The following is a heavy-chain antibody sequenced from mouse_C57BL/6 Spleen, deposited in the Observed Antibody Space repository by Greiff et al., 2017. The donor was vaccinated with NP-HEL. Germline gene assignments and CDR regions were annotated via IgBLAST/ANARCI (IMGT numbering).Heavy chain of an antibody. Sequence: VQLQQSGAELVKPGDSVKLSCKASGYTFTSYWMQWVKQRPGQGLEWIGEIDPSDSYTNYNQKFKGKATLTVDTSSSTAYMQLSSLTSEDSAVYYCARGAYYSNYDFDYWGQGTTLTVSS. J-gene: IGHJ2*01. CDR1: GYTFTSYW. CDR2: IDPSDSYT. D-gene: IGHD2-5*01. V-gene: IGHV1-50*01. CDR3: ARGAYYSNYDFDY.